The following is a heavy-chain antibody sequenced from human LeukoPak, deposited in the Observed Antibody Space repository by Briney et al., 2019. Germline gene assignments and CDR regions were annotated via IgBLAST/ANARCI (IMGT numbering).Heavy chain of an antibody. J-gene: IGHJ3*02. CDR1: GYSFTSYW. CDR3: ARRRVNAFDI. V-gene: IGHV5-51*01. Sequence: GEPLKISCKGSGYSFTSYWIGWVRQMPGKGLEWMWIIYAGDSDTRYSPSFQGQVTISADKSISTAYLQWSSLKASDTAMYYCARRRVNAFDIWGQGAMVTVSS. CDR2: IYAGDSDT.